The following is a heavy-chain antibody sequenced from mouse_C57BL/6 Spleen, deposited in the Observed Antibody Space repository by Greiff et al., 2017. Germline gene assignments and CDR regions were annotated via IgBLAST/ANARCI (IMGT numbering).Heavy chain of an antibody. V-gene: IGHV14-3*01. CDR3: ARTGVYGSSSYWYFDV. D-gene: IGHD1-1*01. Sequence: EVQLVESVAELVRPGASVKLSCTASGFNIKNTYMHWVKQRPEQGLEWIGRIDPANGNTKYAPKFQGKATITADTSSNTAYLQLSSLTSEDTAIYYCARTGVYGSSSYWYFDVWGTGTTVTVSS. CDR1: GFNIKNTY. CDR2: IDPANGNT. J-gene: IGHJ1*03.